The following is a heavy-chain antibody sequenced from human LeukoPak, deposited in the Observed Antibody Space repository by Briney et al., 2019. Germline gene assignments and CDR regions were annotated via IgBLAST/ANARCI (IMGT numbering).Heavy chain of an antibody. CDR2: IYTNGST. J-gene: IGHJ3*02. CDR1: GVSISSYY. V-gene: IGHV4-4*07. Sequence: PSETLSLTCTVSGVSISSYYWSWLRQPAGKGLEWIGRIYTNGSTNYNPSLKSRVTMSVDTSKNQFSLKLSSVTAADTAVYYCARGTIFGVVIKAFDIWGQGTMVTVSS. CDR3: ARGTIFGVVIKAFDI. D-gene: IGHD3-3*01.